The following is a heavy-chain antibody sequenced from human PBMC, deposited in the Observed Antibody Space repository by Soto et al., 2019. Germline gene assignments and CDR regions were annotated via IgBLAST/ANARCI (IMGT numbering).Heavy chain of an antibody. CDR1: GFTFANYW. J-gene: IGHJ3*02. D-gene: IGHD2-8*01. V-gene: IGHV3-7*05. Sequence: ELVESGGGSVQPGGSLRLSCEASGFTFANYWMNWVRQAPGKGLEWVANINVAGSEKYFVDSVRGRFTISRGNAKNSLYLQMNSLRAEDAAVYYCARDIMGGTFDIWGQGTMVTVSS. CDR2: INVAGSEK. CDR3: ARDIMGGTFDI.